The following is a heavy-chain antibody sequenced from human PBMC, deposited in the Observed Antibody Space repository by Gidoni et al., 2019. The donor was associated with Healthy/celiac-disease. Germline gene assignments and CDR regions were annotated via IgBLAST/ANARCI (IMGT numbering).Heavy chain of an antibody. D-gene: IGHD2-21*02. CDR2: IYPGDSDT. CDR3: ARQNCGGDCYDGGNFDY. Sequence: EVQLVQSGAEVMKPGESLTISCKGSGYRFTRYWIVWVRQMPGKGLEWMGIIYPGDSDTRYSPSVQGQVTISADKSISTAYLQWSSLKASDTAMYYCARQNCGGDCYDGGNFDYWGQGTLVTVSS. J-gene: IGHJ4*02. CDR1: GYRFTRYW. V-gene: IGHV5-51*01.